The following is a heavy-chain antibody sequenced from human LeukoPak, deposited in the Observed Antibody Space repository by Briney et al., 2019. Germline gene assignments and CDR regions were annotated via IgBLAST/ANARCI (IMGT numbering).Heavy chain of an antibody. V-gene: IGHV1-2*06. J-gene: IGHJ4*02. Sequence: SVKVSCKXSGYTFTGYYMHWVRQAPGQGLEWMGRINPNSGGTNYAQKFQGRVTMTRDTSISTAYMELSRLRSDDTAVYYCARGRYGSGPADYWGQGTLVTVSS. CDR2: INPNSGGT. CDR1: GYTFTGYY. CDR3: ARGRYGSGPADY. D-gene: IGHD3-10*01.